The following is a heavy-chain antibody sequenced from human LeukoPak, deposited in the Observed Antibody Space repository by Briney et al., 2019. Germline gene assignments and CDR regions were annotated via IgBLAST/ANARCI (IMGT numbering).Heavy chain of an antibody. CDR2: IIPILGIA. V-gene: IGHV1-69*04. J-gene: IGHJ4*02. CDR1: GGTFSSYA. D-gene: IGHD2-2*01. Sequence: GASVKVSCKASGGTFSSYAISWVRQAPGQGLEWMGRIIPILGIANYAQKFQGRVTITADKSTSTAYMELSSLRSEDTAVYYCARAGGYCSSTSCSIYYFDYWGQGTLVTVSS. CDR3: ARAGGYCSSTSCSIYYFDY.